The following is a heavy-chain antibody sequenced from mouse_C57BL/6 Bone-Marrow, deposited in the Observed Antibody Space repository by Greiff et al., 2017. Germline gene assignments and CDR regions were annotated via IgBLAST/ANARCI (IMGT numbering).Heavy chain of an antibody. CDR3: ASSYYYGSRVYAMDY. Sequence: EVKLMESGGGLVQPGGSLSLSCAASGFTFTDYYMSWVRQPPGKALEWLGFIRNKANGYTTEYSASVKGRFTISRDNSQSILYLQMNALRAEDSATYYCASSYYYGSRVYAMDYWGQGTSVTVSS. CDR1: GFTFTDYY. J-gene: IGHJ4*01. D-gene: IGHD1-1*01. V-gene: IGHV7-3*01. CDR2: IRNKANGYTT.